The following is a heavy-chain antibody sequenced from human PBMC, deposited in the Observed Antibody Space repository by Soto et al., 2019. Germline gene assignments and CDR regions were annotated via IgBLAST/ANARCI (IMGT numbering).Heavy chain of an antibody. D-gene: IGHD2-15*01. J-gene: IGHJ4*02. CDR1: GFSFSSYT. CDR2: IIRSSTTI. CDR3: ARDREYCSGDNCYETGSDY. Sequence: GSLRLSCSASGFSFSSYTMNWVRQAPGKGLEWVSSIIRSSTTIYYTDSVEGRFTISRDNAQTSLYLQMNSLRVEDTAVYYCARDREYCSGDNCYETGSDYWGQGTLVTVSS. V-gene: IGHV3-48*01.